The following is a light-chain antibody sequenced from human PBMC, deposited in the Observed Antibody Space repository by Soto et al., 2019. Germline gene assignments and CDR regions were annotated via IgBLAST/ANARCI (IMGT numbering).Light chain of an antibody. CDR2: GAS. CDR3: QQYNNWPRT. CDR1: QSVSSN. V-gene: IGKV3-15*01. J-gene: IGKJ1*01. Sequence: VMTQSPATLSVSPGERATLSCRASQSVSSNLAWYQQKPGQAPRLLIYGASTRATGIPARVSGSGSATEFTLTISSLQSEDFAVYYCQQYNNWPRTFGQGTKVDIK.